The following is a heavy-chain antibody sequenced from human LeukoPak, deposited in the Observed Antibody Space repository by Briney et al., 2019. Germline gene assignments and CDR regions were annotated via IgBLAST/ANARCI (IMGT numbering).Heavy chain of an antibody. V-gene: IGHV1-46*01. D-gene: IGHD3-22*01. Sequence: ASVKVSCKASGYAFVYYYVHWVRQAPAQGLEWMGIINPNTGSTDYAQNFQGRVTMTRDTSTSTVYMEVSSLRSDDTAVYYCARLELLLTVWGQGTLVTVSS. CDR3: ARLELLLTV. CDR1: GYAFVYYY. J-gene: IGHJ4*02. CDR2: INPNTGST.